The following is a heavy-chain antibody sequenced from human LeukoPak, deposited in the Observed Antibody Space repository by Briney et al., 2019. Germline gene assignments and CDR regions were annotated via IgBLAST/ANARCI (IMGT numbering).Heavy chain of an antibody. Sequence: SETLSLTCTVSGGSISSGSYYWSWIRQPAGKGLEWIRRIYTSGSTNYNPSLKSRVTISVDTSKNQFSLKLSSVTAADTAVYYCAPIAVAGTDWFDPWGQGTLVTVSS. CDR1: GGSISSGSYY. CDR3: APIAVAGTDWFDP. D-gene: IGHD6-19*01. CDR2: IYTSGST. J-gene: IGHJ5*02. V-gene: IGHV4-61*02.